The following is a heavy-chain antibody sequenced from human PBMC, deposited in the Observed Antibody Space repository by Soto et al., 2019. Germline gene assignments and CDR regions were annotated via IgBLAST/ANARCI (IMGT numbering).Heavy chain of an antibody. Sequence: EVQVLQSGGGLVQPGGSLRLSCAASGFTFSNYAMHWVRQAPGKGLEWVSGLSGSGGSTYYTDSVKGRFTISRDNSKNTLYLQMNSLRPEDTAIYYCAKGSAYYDSSCVVFPFFDYWGQGTLVTVSS. V-gene: IGHV3-23*01. CDR2: LSGSGGST. D-gene: IGHD3-22*01. CDR1: GFTFSNYA. CDR3: AKGSAYYDSSCVVFPFFDY. J-gene: IGHJ4*02.